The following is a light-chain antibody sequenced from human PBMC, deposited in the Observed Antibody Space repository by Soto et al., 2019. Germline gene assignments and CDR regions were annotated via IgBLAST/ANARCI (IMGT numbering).Light chain of an antibody. CDR1: SREFGGYNY. Sequence: QSALTQPASVSGSPGQSITISCTGTSREFGGYNYVSWYQQHPGKAPKLMIYDVSNRPSGVSNRFSGSKSGNTASLTISGLQAEDEADYYCSSYTSSSTLGVFGTGTKLTVL. CDR2: DVS. J-gene: IGLJ1*01. V-gene: IGLV2-14*01. CDR3: SSYTSSSTLGV.